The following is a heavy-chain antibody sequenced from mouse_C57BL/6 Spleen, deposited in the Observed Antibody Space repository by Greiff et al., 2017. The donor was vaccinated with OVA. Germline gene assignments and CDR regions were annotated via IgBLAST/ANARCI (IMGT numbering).Heavy chain of an antibody. CDR2: ISSGGDYI. D-gene: IGHD1-1*01. J-gene: IGHJ4*01. CDR3: TRGSSYGTGAMDY. CDR1: GFTFSSYA. V-gene: IGHV5-9-1*02. Sequence: EVKLVESGEGLVKPGGSLKLSCAASGFTFSSYAMSWVRQTPEKRLEWVAYISSGGDYIYYADTVKGRFTISRDNAMNTLYLQMSSLKSEDTAMYYCTRGSSYGTGAMDYWGQGTSVTVSS.